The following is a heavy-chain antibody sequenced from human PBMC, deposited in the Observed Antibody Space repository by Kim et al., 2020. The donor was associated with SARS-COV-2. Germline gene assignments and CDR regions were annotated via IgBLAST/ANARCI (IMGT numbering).Heavy chain of an antibody. CDR3: ARDYDLAGRRSGGNPVY. V-gene: IGHV3-33*01. CDR2: IWYDGSNK. J-gene: IGHJ4*02. CDR1: GFTFSSYG. D-gene: IGHD2-15*01. Sequence: GGSLRLSCAASGFTFSSYGMHWVRQAPGKGLEWVAVIWYDGSNKYYADSVKGRFTISRDNSKNTLYLQMNSLRAEDTAVYYCARDYDLAGRRSGGNPVYWGQGTLVTVSS.